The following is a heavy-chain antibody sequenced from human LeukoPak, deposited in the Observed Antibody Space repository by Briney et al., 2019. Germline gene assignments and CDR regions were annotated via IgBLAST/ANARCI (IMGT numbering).Heavy chain of an antibody. CDR2: ITPNSGGT. J-gene: IGHJ3*02. CDR1: GYTFAAYY. CDR3: ARDRADNWDRSGYYPDAFDI. D-gene: IGHD3-22*01. Sequence: ASVKVSCKASGYTFAAYYIHWVRLAPGQGLEWMGWITPNSGGTKYAQTFRGRVTMAWDTSISTAYVELSRLTSDGTAVYYCARDRADNWDRSGYYPDAFDIWGQGTMVTVS. V-gene: IGHV1-2*02.